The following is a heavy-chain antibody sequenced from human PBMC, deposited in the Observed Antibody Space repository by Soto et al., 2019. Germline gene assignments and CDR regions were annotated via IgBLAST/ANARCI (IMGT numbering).Heavy chain of an antibody. CDR3: ARGSCSSASCYTGGY. Sequence: SQLNPLPRRVSKANIRNHYWSRIRQPTRKGLEWIGYVYFTGSTNYNPSLKSRVTRSVDTSKNHFSLKLSSVTAGDTAVYYCARGSCSSASCYTGGYWGQGTLVSGSS. J-gene: IGHJ4*02. V-gene: IGHV4-59*11. D-gene: IGHD2-2*02. CDR1: KANIRNHY. CDR2: VYFTGST.